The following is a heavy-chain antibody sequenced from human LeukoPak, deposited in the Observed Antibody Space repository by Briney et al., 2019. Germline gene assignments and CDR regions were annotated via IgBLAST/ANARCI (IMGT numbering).Heavy chain of an antibody. D-gene: IGHD3-10*01. CDR2: IIPIFGIA. CDR1: GYTFTSYA. V-gene: IGHV1-69*13. CDR3: ARREFRGVWYWFDP. J-gene: IGHJ5*02. Sequence: ASVKVSCKASGYTFTSYAMHWVRQAPGQGLEWMGGIIPIFGIANYAQKFQGRVTITADESTSTAYMELSSLRSEDTAVYYCARREFRGVWYWFDPWGQGTLVTVSS.